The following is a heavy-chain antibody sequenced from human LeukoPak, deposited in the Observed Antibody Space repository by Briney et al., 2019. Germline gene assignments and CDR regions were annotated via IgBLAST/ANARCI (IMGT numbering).Heavy chain of an antibody. CDR3: ARVDSSNWYEYRGYFDY. CDR1: GGSISSSSYY. J-gene: IGHJ4*02. D-gene: IGHD6-13*01. CDR2: IYYSGST. Sequence: SETLSLTCTVSGGSISSSSYYWGWIRQPPGNGLEWIGGIYYSGSTYYNPSLKSRVTLSVDTSKNQFSLELSYVTAADTAVYYCARVDSSNWYEYRGYFDYWGQGTLVTVSS. V-gene: IGHV4-39*01.